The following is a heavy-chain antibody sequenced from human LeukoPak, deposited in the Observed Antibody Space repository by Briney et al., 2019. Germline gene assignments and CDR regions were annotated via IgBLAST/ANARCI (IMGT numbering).Heavy chain of an antibody. J-gene: IGHJ4*02. CDR2: IYYSGST. CDR1: GGSISSYY. V-gene: IGHV4-59*01. Sequence: SETLSLTCTVSGGSISSYYWSWIRQPPGKGLEWIGYIYYSGSTNYNPSLKSRVTISVDTSKNQFSLKLSSVTAADTAVYYCARARVITHDFDYWGQGTLVTVSS. D-gene: IGHD4-17*01. CDR3: ARARVITHDFDY.